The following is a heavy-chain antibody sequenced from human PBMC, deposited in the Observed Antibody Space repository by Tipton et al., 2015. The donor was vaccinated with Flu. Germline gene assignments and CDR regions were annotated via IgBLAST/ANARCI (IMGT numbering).Heavy chain of an antibody. D-gene: IGHD2-2*01. V-gene: IGHV3-21*01. J-gene: IGHJ4*02. CDR3: ARDVKQYQLDY. CDR2: ISSSSSYI. Sequence: SLRLSCAASGFTFSSYSMNWVRQAPGKGLEWVSSISSSSSYIYYADSVKGRFTISRDNAKNSLYLQMNSLRAEDTAVYHCARDVKQYQLDYWGQGTLVTVSS. CDR1: GFTFSSYS.